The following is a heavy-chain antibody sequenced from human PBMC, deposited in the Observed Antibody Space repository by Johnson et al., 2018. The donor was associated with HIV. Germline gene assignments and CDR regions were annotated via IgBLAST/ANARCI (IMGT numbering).Heavy chain of an antibody. Sequence: VQLVESGGGVVRPGGSLRLSCAASGFTFDDYGMSWVRQAPGKGLEWVSGINWNGGSTGYADSVKGRFTISRDNAKNTMSLQMNSPRVEDTAVYYCARVRGGRENAFEVWGQGTMVTVSS. V-gene: IGHV3-20*04. D-gene: IGHD1-26*01. CDR2: INWNGGST. CDR3: ARVRGGRENAFEV. CDR1: GFTFDDYG. J-gene: IGHJ3*01.